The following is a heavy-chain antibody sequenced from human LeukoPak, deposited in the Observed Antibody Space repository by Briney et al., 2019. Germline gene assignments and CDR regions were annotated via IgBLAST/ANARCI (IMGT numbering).Heavy chain of an antibody. CDR1: GYSFTSYW. J-gene: IGHJ5*02. CDR3: ARRGYCSGGSCLFNWFDP. Sequence: GESLKISCKGSGYSFTSYWIGWVRQMPGKGLEWMGIIYPGDSDTRYSPSFQGQVTISADKSISTAYLQWCSLKASDTAMYYCARRGYCSGGSCLFNWFDPWGQGTLVTVSS. D-gene: IGHD2-15*01. V-gene: IGHV5-51*01. CDR2: IYPGDSDT.